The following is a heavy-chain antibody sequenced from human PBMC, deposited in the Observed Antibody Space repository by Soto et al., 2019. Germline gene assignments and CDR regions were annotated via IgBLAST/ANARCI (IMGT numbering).Heavy chain of an antibody. D-gene: IGHD3-10*01. V-gene: IGHV3-23*01. CDR2: ISGSGGST. CDR3: AKSIGEGLPYYFDY. J-gene: IGHJ4*02. CDR1: GFTFSTNA. Sequence: EVQLLESGGGLVQPGGSRRLSCAASGFTFSTNAMGWVRQAQGKGLEWVSAISGSGGSTYYADSVKGRFTIARDNTKNTLYLQMNSLRAEDTAVYYCAKSIGEGLPYYFDYWGQGTLVTVSS.